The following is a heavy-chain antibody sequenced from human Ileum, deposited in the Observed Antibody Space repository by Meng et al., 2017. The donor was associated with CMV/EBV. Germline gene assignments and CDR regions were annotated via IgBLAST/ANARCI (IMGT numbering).Heavy chain of an antibody. D-gene: IGHD6-19*01. Sequence: GGSLRLSCAASGFTFNIYAMTWVRQAPGKGLEWVSTISANGGSTYYADSVEGRFTISRDNSDNTLYLQMNNLRVEDAAVYYCARNFRPQSIAVPDWFDPRGQGAVVTVSS. CDR1: GFTFNIYA. J-gene: IGHJ5*02. CDR2: ISANGGST. V-gene: IGHV3-23*01. CDR3: ARNFRPQSIAVPDWFDP.